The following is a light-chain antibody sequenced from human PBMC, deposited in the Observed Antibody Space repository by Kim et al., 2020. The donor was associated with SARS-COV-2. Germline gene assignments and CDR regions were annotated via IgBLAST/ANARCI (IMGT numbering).Light chain of an antibody. CDR3: SSYTASSTFV. CDR2: DVT. CDR1: NNDIGGFNY. Sequence: GQSITTCSSRTNNDIGGFNYVSWYQQHPGEATKLIIDDVTKPPSGVSGRFSGTKAGNTASLTVSGLQAEDEADFFCSSYTASSTFVFGTGTKVTVL. J-gene: IGLJ1*01. V-gene: IGLV2-14*03.